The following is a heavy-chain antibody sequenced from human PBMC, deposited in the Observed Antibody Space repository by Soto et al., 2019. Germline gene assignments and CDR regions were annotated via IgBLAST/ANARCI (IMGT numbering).Heavy chain of an antibody. D-gene: IGHD3-10*02. Sequence: QVQLVQSGAEVKKPGASVKVSCKASGYTFTSYGISWVRQAPGQGLEWMGWISAYNGNTKYAQKLQGRVTMTTDTSTSTAYMELRSLRSDDTAVYYCARDSQTMVGSGEILFDYWGQGTLVTVSS. CDR1: GYTFTSYG. V-gene: IGHV1-18*01. CDR3: ARDSQTMVGSGEILFDY. J-gene: IGHJ4*02. CDR2: ISAYNGNT.